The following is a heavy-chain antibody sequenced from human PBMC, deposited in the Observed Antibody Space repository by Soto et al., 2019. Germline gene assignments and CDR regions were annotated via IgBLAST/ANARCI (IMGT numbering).Heavy chain of an antibody. Sequence: TCAVSGGSISSGGYSWSWIRQPPGKGLEWIGYIYHSGSTYYNPSLKSRVTISVDRSKNQFSLKLSSVTAADTAVYYCARALLTYYDYVWGSYRPGWFDPWGQGTLVTVSS. J-gene: IGHJ5*02. CDR2: IYHSGST. V-gene: IGHV4-30-2*01. D-gene: IGHD3-16*02. CDR3: ARALLTYYDYVWGSYRPGWFDP. CDR1: GGSISSGGYS.